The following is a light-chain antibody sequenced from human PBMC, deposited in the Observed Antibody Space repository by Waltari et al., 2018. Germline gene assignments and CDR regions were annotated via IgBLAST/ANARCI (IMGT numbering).Light chain of an antibody. CDR2: DVT. Sequence: QSALTQPPSASGSPGQSVAISCTGTSSDIGRYNLVSWYQQDPGKAPKLIVYDVTKRPSGVPERFSGSKSGNTASLIVSGLQAGDEADYYCSSYAGSGTVVFGGGTKLTVL. V-gene: IGLV2-8*01. J-gene: IGLJ2*01. CDR1: SSDIGRYNL. CDR3: SSYAGSGTVV.